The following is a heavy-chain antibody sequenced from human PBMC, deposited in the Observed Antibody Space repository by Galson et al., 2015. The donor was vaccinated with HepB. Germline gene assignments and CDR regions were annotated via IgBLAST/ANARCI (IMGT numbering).Heavy chain of an antibody. Sequence: SLRLSCAASGFTFSSYSMNWVRQAPGKGLEWVSSISSSSSYIYYADSVKGRFTISRDNAKNSLYLQMNSLRAEDTAVYYCARDKRWYYYGSGMDVWGKGTTVTVSS. CDR1: GFTFSSYS. CDR2: ISSSSSYI. J-gene: IGHJ6*04. D-gene: IGHD3-10*01. V-gene: IGHV3-21*01. CDR3: ARDKRWYYYGSGMDV.